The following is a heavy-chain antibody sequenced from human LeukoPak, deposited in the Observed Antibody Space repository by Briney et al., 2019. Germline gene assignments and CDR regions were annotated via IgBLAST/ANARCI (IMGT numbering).Heavy chain of an antibody. CDR1: GFTFSSYA. J-gene: IGHJ4*02. CDR3: AKGFFYNSGNYPSTFDY. V-gene: IGHV3-30-3*01. CDR2: ISYDGSNK. Sequence: PGGSLRLSCAASGFTFSSYAMHWVRQAPGKGLEWVAVISYDGSNKYYADSVKGRFTISRDNSKNTVYLQMNSLRAEDTAVYYCAKGFFYNSGNYPSTFDYWGQGTLVTVFS. D-gene: IGHD3-10*01.